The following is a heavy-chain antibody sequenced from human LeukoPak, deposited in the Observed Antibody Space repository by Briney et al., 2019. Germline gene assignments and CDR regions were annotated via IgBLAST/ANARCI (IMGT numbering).Heavy chain of an antibody. CDR1: GFTFSTYA. CDR3: ASELRDTNYDFEY. CDR2: ISYNGGEK. J-gene: IGHJ4*02. Sequence: QAGGSLILSCAASGFTFSTYAMHWVRQAPGKGLEWVAFISYNGGEKYYPDSVKGRFTTSRDNSKNTLYLQMNSLGAEDTAVYYCASELRDTNYDFEYWGQGTLVTVSS. V-gene: IGHV3-30*04. D-gene: IGHD4-11*01.